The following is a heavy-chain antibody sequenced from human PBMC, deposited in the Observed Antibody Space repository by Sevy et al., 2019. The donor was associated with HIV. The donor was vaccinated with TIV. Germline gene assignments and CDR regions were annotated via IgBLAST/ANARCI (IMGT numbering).Heavy chain of an antibody. CDR1: GGSISSYY. D-gene: IGHD3-22*01. V-gene: IGHV4-59*01. CDR3: ARDRGNYYDSSGYYLRIGAFDI. CDR2: IYYSGST. Sequence: SETLSLTCTVSGGSISSYYWSWSRQPPGKGLEWIGYIYYSGSTNYNPTLKSRVTISVDTSKNQFSLKLSSVTAADTAVYYCARDRGNYYDSSGYYLRIGAFDIWGQGTMVTVSS. J-gene: IGHJ3*02.